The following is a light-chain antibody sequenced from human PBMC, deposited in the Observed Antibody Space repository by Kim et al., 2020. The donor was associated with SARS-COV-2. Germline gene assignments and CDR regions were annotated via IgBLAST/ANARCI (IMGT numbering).Light chain of an antibody. Sequence: EIVLTQSPGTLSLSPGERATLSCRAGQSVSSYLAWYQQKPGQAPRLLIYGASTRATGIPVRFSGSGSGTDFTLTISRLEPEDYAVYYCQQYDISPRTFGQGTKVDIK. CDR3: QQYDISPRT. CDR1: QSVSSY. CDR2: GAS. V-gene: IGKV3-20*01. J-gene: IGKJ1*01.